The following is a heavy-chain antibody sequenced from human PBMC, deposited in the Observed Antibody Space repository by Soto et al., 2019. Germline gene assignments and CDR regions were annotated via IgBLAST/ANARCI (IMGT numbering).Heavy chain of an antibody. D-gene: IGHD6-19*01. CDR2: ISAFNGNT. Sequence: QDQLVQSGAEVKKPGASVTVSCKASGYSFTNYGITWVRQAPGHGLEWLGWISAFNGNTHYAQKVQGRVTMTTDASTSPAYMELRSLRSDDTAVYYCARDRGVAPPVAGNTHYYYYMDVWGKGTTVTVSS. CDR1: GYSFTNYG. CDR3: ARDRGVAPPVAGNTHYYYYMDV. V-gene: IGHV1-18*01. J-gene: IGHJ6*03.